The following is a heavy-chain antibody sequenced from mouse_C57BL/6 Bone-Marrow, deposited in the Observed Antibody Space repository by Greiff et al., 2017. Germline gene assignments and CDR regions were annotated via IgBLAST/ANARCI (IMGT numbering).Heavy chain of an antibody. D-gene: IGHD3-2*02. Sequence: VMLVESGAELVRPGTSVKMSCKASGYTFTNYWIGWAKQRPGHGLEWIGDIYPGGGDTNYNEKFKGKATLTADKSSSTAYMQFSSLTSEDSAIYYCAKRGQLSPYFDYWGQGTTLTVSS. J-gene: IGHJ2*01. CDR2: IYPGGGDT. V-gene: IGHV1-63*01. CDR3: AKRGQLSPYFDY. CDR1: GYTFTNYW.